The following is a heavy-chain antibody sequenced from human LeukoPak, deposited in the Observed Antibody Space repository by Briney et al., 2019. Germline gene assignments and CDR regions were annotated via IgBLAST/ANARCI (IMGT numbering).Heavy chain of an antibody. J-gene: IGHJ4*02. Sequence: ASVKVSCKASGYTFTSYGVSWVRQAPGQGVEWMGWISAYNGSTNYAQKLQGRVTMTTDTSTNTAYMELRSLRSDDTAVYYCARAAGVAVAPVDYWGQGTLVTVSS. CDR3: ARAAGVAVAPVDY. CDR2: ISAYNGST. V-gene: IGHV1-18*01. CDR1: GYTFTSYG. D-gene: IGHD6-19*01.